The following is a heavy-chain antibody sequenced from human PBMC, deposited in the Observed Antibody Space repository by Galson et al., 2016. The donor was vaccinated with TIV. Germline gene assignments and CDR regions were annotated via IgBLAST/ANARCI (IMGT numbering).Heavy chain of an antibody. V-gene: IGHV1-2*02. CDR3: ARVRLDCGRGCSHAFDI. J-gene: IGHJ3*02. CDR1: GYTLSAYY. D-gene: IGHD2-21*02. Sequence: SVKVSCKATGYTLSAYYLHWVRQAPGQGLEWMGWINPDSGATEYAQKFQGRVTMTRDTSIVTAYMDLGRLRSDDTAVYFCARVRLDCGRGCSHAFDIWGQGTMVAVSS. CDR2: INPDSGAT.